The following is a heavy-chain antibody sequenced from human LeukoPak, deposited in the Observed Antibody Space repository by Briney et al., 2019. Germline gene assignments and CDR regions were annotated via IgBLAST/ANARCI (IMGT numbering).Heavy chain of an antibody. D-gene: IGHD3-22*01. Sequence: ASVKVSCKASGYTFTSYYMHWMRQAPGQGLEWMGIINPSGGSTSYAQKFQGRVTMTRDTSTSTVYMELSSLRSEDTAVYYCARGEWYYYDSSGPIGPYNWFDPWGQGTLVTVSS. CDR1: GYTFTSYY. V-gene: IGHV1-46*01. CDR2: INPSGGST. CDR3: ARGEWYYYDSSGPIGPYNWFDP. J-gene: IGHJ5*02.